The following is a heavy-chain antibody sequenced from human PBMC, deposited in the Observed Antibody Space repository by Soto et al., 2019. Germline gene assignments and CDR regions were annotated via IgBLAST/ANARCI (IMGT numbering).Heavy chain of an antibody. CDR1: GYTFTSYG. Sequence: QVQLVQSGAEVKKPGASVKVSCKASGYTFTSYGISWVRQAPGQGLEWMGWISASNGNTNYAQKLQGRVTMTTDTSTSTAYMELRSLRSDATAVYYCALVKYSPPYSYYYGMDVWGQGTTVTVSS. V-gene: IGHV1-18*01. CDR3: ALVKYSPPYSYYYGMDV. CDR2: ISASNGNT. J-gene: IGHJ6*02. D-gene: IGHD5-18*01.